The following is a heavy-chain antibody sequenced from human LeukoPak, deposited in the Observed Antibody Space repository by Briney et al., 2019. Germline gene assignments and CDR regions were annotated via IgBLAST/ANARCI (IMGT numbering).Heavy chain of an antibody. D-gene: IGHD2-21*01. CDR3: ARDHTDPGLFFDS. V-gene: IGHV3-21*01. CDR2: ISSSSSFI. J-gene: IGHJ4*02. Sequence: GGSLRLSCAASGFTFRSYSMNWVRQAPGKGLEWVSSISSSSSFIYSADSVKGRFTISRDDAKNSLYLQMNSLRAEDTALYYCARDHTDPGLFFDSWGQGTLVTVSS. CDR1: GFTFRSYS.